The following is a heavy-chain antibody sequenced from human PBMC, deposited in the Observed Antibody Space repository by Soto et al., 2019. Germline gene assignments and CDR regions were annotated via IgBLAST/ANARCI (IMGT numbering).Heavy chain of an antibody. CDR1: GYTFTSYG. CDR2: ISAYNGNT. V-gene: IGHV1-18*01. Sequence: GASVKVSCKASGYTFTSYGISWVRQAPGQGLEWMGWISAYNGNTNYAQKLQGRVTMTRDTSTSTVYMELSSLRSEDTAVYYCARPQDYDSSSYYRKYYFDYWGQGTLVTVSS. D-gene: IGHD3-22*01. CDR3: ARPQDYDSSSYYRKYYFDY. J-gene: IGHJ4*02.